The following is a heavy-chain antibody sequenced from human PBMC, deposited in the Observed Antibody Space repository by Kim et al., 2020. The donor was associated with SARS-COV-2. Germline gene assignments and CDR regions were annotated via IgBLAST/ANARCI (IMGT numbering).Heavy chain of an antibody. CDR3: AKTVISSYYSMDV. D-gene: IGHD3-16*02. V-gene: IGHV3-23*01. J-gene: IGHJ6*02. Sequence: YADSVKRRFTISRDNSKNMLFRQLNSRRGEDTAVYYCAKTVISSYYSMDVWGQGSTVTVSS.